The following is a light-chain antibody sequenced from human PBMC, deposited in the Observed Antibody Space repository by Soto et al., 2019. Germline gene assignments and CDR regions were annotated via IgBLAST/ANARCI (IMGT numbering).Light chain of an antibody. V-gene: IGLV1-40*01. J-gene: IGLJ2*01. Sequence: QPVLTQPPSVSGAPGQRVTISCTGSSSNIGAGYDVYWYQQLPGTAPKLLIYGNSNRPSGVPDRFSGSKSATSASLAITGLQGEDEAEYYCQSYDSSLTGAIFGGGTKVTVL. CDR3: QSYDSSLTGAI. CDR1: SSNIGAGYD. CDR2: GNS.